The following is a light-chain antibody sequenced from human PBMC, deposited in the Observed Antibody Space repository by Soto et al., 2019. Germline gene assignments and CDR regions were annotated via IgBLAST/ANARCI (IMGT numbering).Light chain of an antibody. CDR1: QSVGSNY. J-gene: IGKJ1*01. V-gene: IGKV3-20*01. CDR2: GAS. Sequence: EFVLSQSPGTLSLSPGERATLSCRASQSVGSNYLAWYQQKPGQAPRLLIYGASSRATGIADRFSGSGSGTDFTLTINSLQSEDFAVYYCQQYNNWWTFGQGTKVDI. CDR3: QQYNNWWT.